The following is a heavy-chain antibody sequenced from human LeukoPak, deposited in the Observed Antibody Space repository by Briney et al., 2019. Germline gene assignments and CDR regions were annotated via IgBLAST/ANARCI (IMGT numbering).Heavy chain of an antibody. V-gene: IGHV1-2*02. D-gene: IGHD3-10*01. CDR2: INPNSGGT. J-gene: IGHJ5*02. CDR3: ARDAVGSGSLPTTWFDP. Sequence: GASVKVSCKASGCTFTGYYMHWVRQAPGQGLEWMGWINPNSGGTDCAQKFQGRVTMTRDTSISTAYMELSRLRSDDTAVYYCARDAVGSGSLPTTWFDPWGQGTLVTVSS. CDR1: GCTFTGYY.